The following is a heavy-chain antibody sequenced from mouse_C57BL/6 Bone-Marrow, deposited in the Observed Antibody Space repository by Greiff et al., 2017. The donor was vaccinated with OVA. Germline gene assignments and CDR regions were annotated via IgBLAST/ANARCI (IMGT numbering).Heavy chain of an antibody. Sequence: QVHVKQSGAELARPGASVKLSCKASGYTFTSYGISWVKQRTGQGLEWIGEIYPRSGNTYYNEKFKGKATLTADKSSSTAYMELRSLTSEDSAVYFCARSWLLPVDYWGQGTTLTVSS. V-gene: IGHV1-81*01. CDR2: IYPRSGNT. D-gene: IGHD2-3*01. J-gene: IGHJ2*01. CDR1: GYTFTSYG. CDR3: ARSWLLPVDY.